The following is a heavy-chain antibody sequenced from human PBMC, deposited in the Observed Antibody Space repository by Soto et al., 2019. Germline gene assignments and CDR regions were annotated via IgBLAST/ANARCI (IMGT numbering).Heavy chain of an antibody. J-gene: IGHJ6*02. CDR2: LYYSGNT. CDR3: ARGGSEGGLDV. D-gene: IGHD3-10*01. Sequence: SETLSLTCTVSGASISTYYWTWIRQAPGKGLEWIGYLYYSGNTNYNPSLKSRVTMSVDTSKNHFYLTLTSATAADTAVYFCARGGSEGGLDVWGQGTTVT. V-gene: IGHV4-59*01. CDR1: GASISTYY.